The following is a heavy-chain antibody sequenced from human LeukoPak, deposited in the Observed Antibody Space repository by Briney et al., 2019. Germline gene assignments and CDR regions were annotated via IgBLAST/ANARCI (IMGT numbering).Heavy chain of an antibody. CDR2: IRQQDGTT. V-gene: IGHV3-49*04. CDR3: NRWHISGVSYSNV. Sequence: GGSLRLSCTASGFTFGEYSMSWVRQAPGKGLEWVGFIRQQDGTTEYAASVRGRFTISRDESNRFAYLQMNSLKTEDTAVYHCNRWHISGVSYSNVWGQGTLVTVSS. J-gene: IGHJ4*02. D-gene: IGHD2-15*01. CDR1: GFTFGEYS.